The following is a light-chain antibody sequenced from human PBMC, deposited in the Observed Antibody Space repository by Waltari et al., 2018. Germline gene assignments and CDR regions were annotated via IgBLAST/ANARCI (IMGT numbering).Light chain of an antibody. CDR2: DAA. Sequence: EIVMTQSPATLSVSPGERATLSCSASQHIYSNLAWYQQKPGQPPRLLIYDAATRATGIPARFTGSVSGTEFTLTISSLQSEDSAVYPCQQYKRWPPIAFRQGTRLAI. CDR1: QHIYSN. V-gene: IGKV3D-15*01. J-gene: IGKJ5*01. CDR3: QQYKRWPPIA.